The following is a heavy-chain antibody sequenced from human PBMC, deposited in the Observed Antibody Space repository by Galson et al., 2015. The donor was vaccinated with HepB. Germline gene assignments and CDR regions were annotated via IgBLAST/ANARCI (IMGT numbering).Heavy chain of an antibody. J-gene: IGHJ4*02. D-gene: IGHD1-26*01. V-gene: IGHV1-69*13. Sequence: SVKVSCKASGGTFSTYTISWVRQAPGQGLEWMGGIIPIFGTANYAQKFQGRVTITADESASTAYMELSSLRSEDTAVYYCACGVGANYYWGQGTLVTVSS. CDR1: GGTFSTYT. CDR2: IIPIFGTA. CDR3: ACGVGANYY.